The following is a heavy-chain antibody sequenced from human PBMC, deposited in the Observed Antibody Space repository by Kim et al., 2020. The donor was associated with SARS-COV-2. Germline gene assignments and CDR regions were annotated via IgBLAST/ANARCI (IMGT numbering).Heavy chain of an antibody. D-gene: IGHD2-2*01. J-gene: IGHJ4*02. V-gene: IGHV3-30*04. CDR3: ASLHCSTTSCFEAFGDY. CDR2: ISYDGNNK. CDR1: GFTFSTYA. Sequence: GGSLRLSCTASGFTFSTYAMHWVRQAPGEGLEWVALISYDGNNKYYADSLKGRFTISRDNSKNTLYLQMNSLRADDTAVYYCASLHCSTTSCFEAFGDYWGQGTLVTVSS.